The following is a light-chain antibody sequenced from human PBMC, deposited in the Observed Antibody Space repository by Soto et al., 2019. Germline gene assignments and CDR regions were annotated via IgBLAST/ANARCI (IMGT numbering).Light chain of an antibody. J-gene: IGLJ3*02. Sequence: QSALTQPASVSGSPGQSITISCTGTNSDIGNYNYVSWYQQRPGKAPRLIIYDVTNRPSGVSDRFSGSKSGNTASLTISGLQAEDEADYYCSSYAGSNNFGVFGGGTKVTVL. V-gene: IGLV2-14*01. CDR2: DVT. CDR3: SSYAGSNNFGV. CDR1: NSDIGNYNY.